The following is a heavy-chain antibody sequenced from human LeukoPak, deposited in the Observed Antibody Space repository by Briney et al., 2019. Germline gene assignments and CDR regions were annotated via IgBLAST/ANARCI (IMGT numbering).Heavy chain of an antibody. J-gene: IGHJ6*02. CDR1: GGSISSYY. D-gene: IGHD3-10*01. Sequence: PSETLSLTCTVSGGSISSYYWSWIRQPPGKGLEWIGNICYSGSTNYNPSLKSRVTISVDTSKNQFSLRLSSVTAADTAVYYCARQSYTAYYYYGMDVWGQGTTVTVSS. CDR3: ARQSYTAYYYYGMDV. V-gene: IGHV4-59*08. CDR2: ICYSGST.